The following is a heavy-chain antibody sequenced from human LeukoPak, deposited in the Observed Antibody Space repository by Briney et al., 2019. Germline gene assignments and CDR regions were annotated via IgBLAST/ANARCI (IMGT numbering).Heavy chain of an antibody. D-gene: IGHD5-18*01. Sequence: GGSLRVSCAASGFTFSSYGMNWVRQAPGNGLEWVSTISSSGSSTYYADSVKGRFTISRDNSKNTLYLQMNNLRAEDTAVYYCAKGLRPGYRYFDYWGQGTLVTVSS. CDR3: AKGLRPGYRYFDY. J-gene: IGHJ4*02. V-gene: IGHV3-23*01. CDR2: ISSSGSST. CDR1: GFTFSSYG.